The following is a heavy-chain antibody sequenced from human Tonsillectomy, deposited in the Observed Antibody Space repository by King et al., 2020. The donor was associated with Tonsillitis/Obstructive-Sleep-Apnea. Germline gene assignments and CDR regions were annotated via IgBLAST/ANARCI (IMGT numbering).Heavy chain of an antibody. D-gene: IGHD5-18*01. J-gene: IGHJ4*02. CDR3: ARARPRVDTAMDTDY. CDR1: GYTFTGYY. CDR2: INPNSGGT. Sequence: QLVQSGAEVKKPGASVKVSCKASGYTFTGYYMHWVRQAPGQGLEWMGRINPNSGGTNYAQKFQGRVTMTRDTSISTDYMELSRLRSDDTAVYYCARARPRVDTAMDTDYWGQGTLVTVSS. V-gene: IGHV1-2*06.